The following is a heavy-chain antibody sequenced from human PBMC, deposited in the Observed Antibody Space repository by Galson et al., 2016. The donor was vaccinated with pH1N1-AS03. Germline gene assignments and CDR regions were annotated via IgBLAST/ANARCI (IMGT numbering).Heavy chain of an antibody. CDR1: GYTLTRYY. CDR3: ARRYYFDY. J-gene: IGHJ4*02. Sequence: SVKVSCKASGYTLTRYYMHWVRQAPGQGLEWMGIIDPSGDPTTYAPKFQGRITITTDTSTSTVYMELVSLRSEDTAVYYCARRYYFDYRGQGTPVTVSS. CDR2: IDPSGDPT. D-gene: IGHD3-16*02. V-gene: IGHV1-46*01.